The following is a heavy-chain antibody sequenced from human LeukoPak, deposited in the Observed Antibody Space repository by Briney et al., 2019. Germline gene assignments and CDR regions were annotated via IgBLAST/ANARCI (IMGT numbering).Heavy chain of an antibody. V-gene: IGHV4-34*01. CDR2: INHSGST. CDR1: GGSFSGYY. Sequence: SETLSLTCAVYGGSFSGYYWSWIRQPPGKGLEWIGEINHSGSTNYNPSLKSRVTISVDTSKNQFSLKLSSVTAADTAVYYCARGHSSSGWYPLYYFDYWGQGTLVTVSS. J-gene: IGHJ4*02. CDR3: ARGHSSSGWYPLYYFDY. D-gene: IGHD6-19*01.